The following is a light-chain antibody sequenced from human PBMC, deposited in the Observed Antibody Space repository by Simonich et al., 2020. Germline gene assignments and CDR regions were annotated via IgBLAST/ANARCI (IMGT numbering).Light chain of an antibody. CDR2: WAY. Sequence: DIVMTQSPDSLAVSLGERATINCKSSQSVLYSSNNKNYLAWYQQKPGQPPKLLIYWAYTRESGFPDLFSGSGSGTDFTLTISSLQAEDVAVYYCQQYYSTPYTFGQGTKLEIK. J-gene: IGKJ2*01. V-gene: IGKV4-1*01. CDR1: QSVLYSSNNKNY. CDR3: QQYYSTPYT.